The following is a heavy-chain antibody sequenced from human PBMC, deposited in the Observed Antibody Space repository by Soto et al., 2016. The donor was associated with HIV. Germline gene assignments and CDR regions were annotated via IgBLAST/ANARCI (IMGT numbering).Heavy chain of an antibody. V-gene: IGHV4-59*01. CDR3: ARGPYFFQGSTYYGRNGVDY. Sequence: QVQLQESGPGLVKPSETLSLTCTVSGASISSYYWNWIRQTPGKGLEWIGRINYIGTTNYKSSLESRASISIDTSNNQFSLNLKSMTAADTGVYFCARGPYFFQGSTYYGRNGVDYWGQGTLVTVSS. J-gene: IGHJ4*02. CDR1: GASISSYY. CDR2: INYIGTT. D-gene: IGHD3-10*01.